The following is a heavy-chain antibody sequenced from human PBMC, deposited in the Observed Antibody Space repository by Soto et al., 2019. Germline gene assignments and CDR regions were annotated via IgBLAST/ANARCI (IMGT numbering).Heavy chain of an antibody. CDR3: ARDSPPVDY. CDR1: GYTFTSYG. V-gene: IGHV1-18*01. Sequence: QVQLVQSGAEVKKPGASVKVSCKASGYTFTSYGISWVRQAPGQGLEWMGWISAYNANPNSAQKLQGIVPMNTDTSTSTAYMEVRSLRSDDPAVYYCARDSPPVDYWGPGTLVTVSS. CDR2: ISAYNANP. J-gene: IGHJ4*02.